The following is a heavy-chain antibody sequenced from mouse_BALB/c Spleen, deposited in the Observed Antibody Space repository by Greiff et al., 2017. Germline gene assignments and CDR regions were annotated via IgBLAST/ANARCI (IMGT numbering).Heavy chain of an antibody. Sequence: VQLQQSGAELVRPGTSVKVSCKASGYAFTNYLIEWVKQRPGQGLEWIGVINPGSGGTNYTEKFKGKATLTADKSSSTAYMQLSSLTSDDSAVYFCAREEATEAMDYWGQGTSVTVSS. J-gene: IGHJ4*01. CDR2: INPGSGGT. D-gene: IGHD6-1*01. CDR3: AREEATEAMDY. V-gene: IGHV1-54*03. CDR1: GYAFTNYL.